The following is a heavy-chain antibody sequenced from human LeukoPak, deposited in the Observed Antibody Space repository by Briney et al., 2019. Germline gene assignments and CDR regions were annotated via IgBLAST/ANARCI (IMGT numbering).Heavy chain of an antibody. J-gene: IGHJ3*02. CDR2: ISSSGSTI. CDR3: ASVYNWNDVFAFDI. CDR1: GFTFSDYY. Sequence: GGSLRLSCAASGFTFSDYYMSWIRQAPGKGLEWVSYISSSGSTIYYADSVKGRFTISRDNAKNSLYLQMNSLRAEDTAVYYCASVYNWNDVFAFDIWGQGTMVTVSS. D-gene: IGHD1-20*01. V-gene: IGHV3-11*04.